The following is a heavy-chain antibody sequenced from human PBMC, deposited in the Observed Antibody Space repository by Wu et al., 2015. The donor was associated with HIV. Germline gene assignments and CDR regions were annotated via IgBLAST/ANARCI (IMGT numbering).Heavy chain of an antibody. Sequence: HDQLVQSGAEVKKPGASVKVSCKVSGYTLSKLSVHWVRQAPGKGLEWMGGSDPEDGETVYAQKFQGRVTLTEDTSTDIAYMELTRLRSEDTAVYYCATLIRYNVNDKADAFDFWGHGTMVTVSS. CDR2: SDPEDGET. D-gene: IGHD1-1*01. V-gene: IGHV1-24*01. CDR1: GYTLSKLS. CDR3: ATLIRYNVNDKADAFDF. J-gene: IGHJ3*01.